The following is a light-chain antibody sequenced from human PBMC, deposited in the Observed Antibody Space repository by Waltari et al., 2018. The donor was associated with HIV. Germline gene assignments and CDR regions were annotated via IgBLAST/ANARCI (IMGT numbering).Light chain of an antibody. CDR3: QQYYSTLALT. CDR1: QSLMSDSNDKNF. V-gene: IGKV4-1*01. J-gene: IGKJ4*01. Sequence: DIVLTQSPDSLSVSLGERATITCQSRQSLMSDSNDKNFLAWYQQKPGQPPKLLIYWASTRESGVPDRFSGSGSGTDFTLTISSLQAEDVAVYYCQQYYSTLALTFGGGTKVEIK. CDR2: WAS.